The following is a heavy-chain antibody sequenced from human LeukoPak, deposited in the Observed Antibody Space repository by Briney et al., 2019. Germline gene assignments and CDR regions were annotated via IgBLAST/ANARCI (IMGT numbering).Heavy chain of an antibody. CDR3: ARVPSGWGEAEVDY. CDR2: ISSSSSYI. D-gene: IGHD1-14*01. V-gene: IGHV3-21*04. Sequence: PSETLSLTCTVSGYSISSGFYWGWVRQAPGKGLEWVSSISSSSSYIYYADSVKGRFTISRDNSKNTLYLQMNSLRSDDTAVYYCARVPSGWGEAEVDYWGQGTLVTVSS. CDR1: GYSISSGF. J-gene: IGHJ4*02.